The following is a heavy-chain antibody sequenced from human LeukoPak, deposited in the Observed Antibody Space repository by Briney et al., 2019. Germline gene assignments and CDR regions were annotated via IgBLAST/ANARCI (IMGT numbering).Heavy chain of an antibody. CDR3: ARLVSFDY. CDR1: GLTFSSYA. V-gene: IGHV3-48*03. CDR2: ISSSGNTI. J-gene: IGHJ4*02. D-gene: IGHD2-21*01. Sequence: GGSLRLSCSASGLTFSSYAMHWVRQAPGKGLEWVSYISSSGNTIYYADSVKGRFTISRDNAKNSLYLQMNSLRAEDTAVYYCARLVSFDYWGQGTLVTVSS.